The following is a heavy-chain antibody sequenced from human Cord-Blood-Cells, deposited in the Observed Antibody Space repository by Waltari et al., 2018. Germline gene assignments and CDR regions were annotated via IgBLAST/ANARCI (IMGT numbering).Heavy chain of an antibody. V-gene: IGHV1-69*01. Sequence: QVQLVQSGAEVKKPGSSVKVSCKASGGTFSSYAISWVRQAPGQGLEWMGGIIPILGTANDAQKFQGRVTITADESTSTAYMELSSLRSEDTAVYYCARESPSFDSSTPRDDAFDIWGQGTMVTVSS. D-gene: IGHD6-13*01. CDR2: IIPILGTA. CDR3: ARESPSFDSSTPRDDAFDI. CDR1: GGTFSSYA. J-gene: IGHJ3*02.